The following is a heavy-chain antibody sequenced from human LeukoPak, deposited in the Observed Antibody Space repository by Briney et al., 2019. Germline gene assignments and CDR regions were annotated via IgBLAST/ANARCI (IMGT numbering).Heavy chain of an antibody. CDR3: AKRGGSYIGYFDY. CDR1: GFTFSSYA. Sequence: GGSLRLSCAASGFTFSSYAMSWVRQAPGKGLEWVSAISGSGGNTYYADSVKGRFTISRDNSKNTLYLQMNSLRPEDTAVYYCAKRGGSYIGYFDYWGQGTLVTVSS. D-gene: IGHD1-26*01. CDR2: ISGSGGNT. J-gene: IGHJ4*02. V-gene: IGHV3-23*01.